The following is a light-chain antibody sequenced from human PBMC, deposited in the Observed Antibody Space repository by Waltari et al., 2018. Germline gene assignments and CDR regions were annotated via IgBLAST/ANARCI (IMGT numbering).Light chain of an antibody. Sequence: QTVVTQEPSLTVSPGGTVTLTCASSTGAVTSAYYPNWFQQKPGQAPRALIYSTSNKNSWTPARFSGSLLGGKAALTLSGVQPEDEAEYYCLLYYGGAWVFGGGTKLTVL. CDR3: LLYYGGAWV. CDR2: STS. CDR1: TGAVTSAYY. J-gene: IGLJ3*02. V-gene: IGLV7-43*01.